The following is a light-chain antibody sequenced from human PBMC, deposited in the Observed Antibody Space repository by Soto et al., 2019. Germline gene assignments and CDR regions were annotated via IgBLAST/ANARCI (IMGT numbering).Light chain of an antibody. CDR2: EVS. CDR3: CSYAGSSTYV. Sequence: QSALTQPASVSGSPGQSITISCTGTSSDVGAYNFVSWYQHHPGTAPKLMIYEVSNRPSGASNRFSGSKSGNTASLTISGLQAEDEADYYCCSYAGSSTYVFGTGTKVTVL. V-gene: IGLV2-23*02. CDR1: SSDVGAYNF. J-gene: IGLJ1*01.